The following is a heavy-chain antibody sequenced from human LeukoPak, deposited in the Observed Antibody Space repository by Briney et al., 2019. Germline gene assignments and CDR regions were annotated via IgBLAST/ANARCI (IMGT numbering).Heavy chain of an antibody. Sequence: SETLSLTCTVSGGSISSSSYYWGWIRQPPGKGLEWIGSFYYSGSTYYNPSLKSRVTISVDTSKNQFSLKLSSVTAADTAVYYCASFPTIAAAGRLRFDPWGQGTLVTVSS. J-gene: IGHJ5*02. D-gene: IGHD6-13*01. CDR2: FYYSGST. CDR3: ASFPTIAAAGRLRFDP. CDR1: GGSISSSSYY. V-gene: IGHV4-39*07.